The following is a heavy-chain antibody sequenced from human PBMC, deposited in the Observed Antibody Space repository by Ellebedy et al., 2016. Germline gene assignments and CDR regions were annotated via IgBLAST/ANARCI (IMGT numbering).Heavy chain of an antibody. V-gene: IGHV1-18*01. CDR2: ISAYNGNT. CDR3: ARGTAFLYGSGFDY. CDR1: GYTFTSYG. D-gene: IGHD3-10*01. Sequence: ASVKVSCEASGYTFTSYGVSWVRQAPGQGLEWMGWISAYNGNTNYAQKLQGRVTMTTDTPTSTAYMELRRLRSDDTAVYYCARGTAFLYGSGFDYWGQGTLVTVSS. J-gene: IGHJ4*02.